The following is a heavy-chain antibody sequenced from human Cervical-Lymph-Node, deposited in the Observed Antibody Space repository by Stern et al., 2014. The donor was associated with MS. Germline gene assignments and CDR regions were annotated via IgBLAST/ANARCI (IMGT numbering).Heavy chain of an antibody. CDR1: GYTFTSYD. CDR3: ARVPHRYSRQHAPMGY. Sequence: VQLEESGAEVKKPGASVKVSCKASGYTFTSYDINWVRQATGQGLEWMGWMNPNSGNTGYAQKFQGRVPMTRNTSISTAYMELSSLRSEDTAVYYCARVPHRYSRQHAPMGYWGQGTLVTVSS. J-gene: IGHJ4*02. CDR2: MNPNSGNT. V-gene: IGHV1-8*01. D-gene: IGHD5-18*01.